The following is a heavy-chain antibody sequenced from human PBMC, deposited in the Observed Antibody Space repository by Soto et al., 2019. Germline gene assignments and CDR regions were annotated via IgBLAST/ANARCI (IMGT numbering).Heavy chain of an antibody. CDR1: GFSISISP. D-gene: IGHD6-19*01. Sequence: GGALRLSCAASGFSISISPMHWVRQAPGKGPEWVAFISYDATNKSYADSVKGRFTISRDHPKCPLYLQVDSLRPEDAAVYYCARDPKTSGGQGWAFSYFDFWGQGTLVTVPS. CDR3: ARDPKTSGGQGWAFSYFDF. V-gene: IGHV3-30-3*01. J-gene: IGHJ4*02. CDR2: ISYDATNK.